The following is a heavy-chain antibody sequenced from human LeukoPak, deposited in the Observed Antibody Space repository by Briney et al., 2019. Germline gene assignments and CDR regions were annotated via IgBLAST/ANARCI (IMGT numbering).Heavy chain of an antibody. CDR1: GFTFSDYY. Sequence: PGGSLRLSWAAAGFTFSDYYMSWIRQAPGKGLELVSYISSSGSTIYYADSVKGRFTISRDNAKNSLYLQMNSLRAEDTAVYYCARDEGADFWSGYSYYYYGMDVWGQGTTVTVSS. V-gene: IGHV3-11*01. CDR2: ISSSGSTI. CDR3: ARDEGADFWSGYSYYYYGMDV. D-gene: IGHD3-3*01. J-gene: IGHJ6*02.